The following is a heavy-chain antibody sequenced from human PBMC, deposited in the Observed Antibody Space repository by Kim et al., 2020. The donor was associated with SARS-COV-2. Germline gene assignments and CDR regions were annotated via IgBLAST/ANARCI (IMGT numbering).Heavy chain of an antibody. V-gene: IGHV3-64D*09. J-gene: IGHJ4*02. Sequence: GGSLRLSCSASGFTFSSYAMHWVRQAPGKGLEYVSAISSNGGSTYYADSVKGRFTISRDNSKNTLYLQMSSLRAEDTAVYYCVKEDCSGGSCYYFDYWGQGTLVTVSS. CDR1: GFTFSSYA. CDR2: ISSNGGST. CDR3: VKEDCSGGSCYYFDY. D-gene: IGHD2-15*01.